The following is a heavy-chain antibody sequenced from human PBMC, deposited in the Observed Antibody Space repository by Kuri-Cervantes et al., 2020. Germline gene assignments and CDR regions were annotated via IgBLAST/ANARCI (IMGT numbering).Heavy chain of an antibody. V-gene: IGHV3-13*01. Sequence: GESLKISCAASGFTFSSYNMNWVRQATGKGPEWVSSIDTAGDTNYPGSVKGRFTISRENAKNSLYLQMNSLRAEDTAVYYCATRDYDYVWGSYRQAGARFDYCGQGTLVTVSS. J-gene: IGHJ4*02. D-gene: IGHD3-16*02. CDR3: ATRDYDYVWGSYRQAGARFDY. CDR1: GFTFSSYN. CDR2: IDTAGDT.